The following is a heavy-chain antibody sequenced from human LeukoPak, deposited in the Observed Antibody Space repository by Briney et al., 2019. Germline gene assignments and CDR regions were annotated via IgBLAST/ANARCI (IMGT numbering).Heavy chain of an antibody. D-gene: IGHD1-7*01. V-gene: IGHV6-1*01. CDR2: TYYRSKWYN. Sequence: SQTLSLTCAISGDSVSINSAAWNWIRQSPSKGLEWLGRTYYRSKWYNDYAVSVKSRITINPDTSKNQFSLQLNSVTPEDTAVYYCAREDWNYRRSTQFDYWGQGTLVTVSS. J-gene: IGHJ4*02. CDR3: AREDWNYRRSTQFDY. CDR1: GDSVSINSAA.